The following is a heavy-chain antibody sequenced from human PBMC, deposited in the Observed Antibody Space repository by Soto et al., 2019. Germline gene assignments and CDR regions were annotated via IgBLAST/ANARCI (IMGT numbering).Heavy chain of an antibody. V-gene: IGHV3-30*18. CDR3: AKDAVGASGAFDI. J-gene: IGHJ3*02. CDR1: GFTFSSYG. CDR2: ISYDGSNK. D-gene: IGHD1-26*01. Sequence: GGSLRLSCAASGFTFSSYGMHWVRQAPGKGLEWVAVISYDGSNKYYADSVKGRFTISRDNSKNTLYLQMNSLRAEDTVVYYCAKDAVGASGAFDIWGQGTMVTVSS.